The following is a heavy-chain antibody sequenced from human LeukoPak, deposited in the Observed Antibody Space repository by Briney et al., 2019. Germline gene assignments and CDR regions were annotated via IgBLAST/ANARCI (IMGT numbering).Heavy chain of an antibody. Sequence: SETLSLTCTVSGFSVSSVYYWGWIRQPPGKGLEWIGSIYRSGSTYYNPSLKSRVTISVDTSKNQFSLKLTSVTAADTAVYYCARRYCSSTSCHFDYWGQGTLVTVSS. J-gene: IGHJ4*02. V-gene: IGHV4-38-2*02. D-gene: IGHD2-2*01. CDR1: GFSVSSVYY. CDR2: IYRSGST. CDR3: ARRYCSSTSCHFDY.